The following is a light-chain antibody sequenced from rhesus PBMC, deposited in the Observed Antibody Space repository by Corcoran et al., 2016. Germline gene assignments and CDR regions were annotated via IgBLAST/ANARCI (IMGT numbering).Light chain of an antibody. V-gene: IGKV1-74*01. Sequence: DIQMTQSPSSLSASVGDRVTITCRASENVNNYLNWYQQKPGKAPNLLIYKASTLKSGVPSRGRGSGSGTDYTFTINSLQPEDVATYYCQHGYGTPYSFGQGTKVEIK. CDR3: QHGYGTPYS. CDR1: ENVNNY. CDR2: KAS. J-gene: IGKJ2*01.